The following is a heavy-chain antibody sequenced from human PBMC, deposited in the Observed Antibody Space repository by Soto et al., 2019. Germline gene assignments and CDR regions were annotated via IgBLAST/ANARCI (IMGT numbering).Heavy chain of an antibody. J-gene: IGHJ6*02. CDR3: ARVPYCGGDCYSLGYYYYGMDV. V-gene: IGHV1-69*13. Sequence: SVKVSCRASGGTFSSYAISWVRQAPGQGLEWMGGIIPIFGTANYAQKFQGRVTITADESTSTAYMELSSLRSEDTAVYYCARVPYCGGDCYSLGYYYYGMDVWGQGTTVTVSS. CDR2: IIPIFGTA. D-gene: IGHD2-21*02. CDR1: GGTFSSYA.